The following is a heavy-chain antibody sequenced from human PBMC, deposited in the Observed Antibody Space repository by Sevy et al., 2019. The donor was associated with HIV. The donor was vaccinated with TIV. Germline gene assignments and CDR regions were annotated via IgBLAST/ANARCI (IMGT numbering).Heavy chain of an antibody. CDR1: GGSISSYY. Sequence: SETLSLTCTVSGGSISSYYWSWIRQPPGKGLEWIGYIYYSGSTNYNPSLKSRVTISVDTSKNQFSLKLSSVTAADTAVYYCASFDYGDYWNFQHWGQGTLVTVSS. J-gene: IGHJ1*01. V-gene: IGHV4-59*12. D-gene: IGHD4-17*01. CDR2: IYYSGST. CDR3: ASFDYGDYWNFQH.